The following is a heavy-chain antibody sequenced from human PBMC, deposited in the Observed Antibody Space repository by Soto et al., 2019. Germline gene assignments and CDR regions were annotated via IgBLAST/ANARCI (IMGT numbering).Heavy chain of an antibody. V-gene: IGHV3-33*01. CDR2: IWYDGSNK. Sequence: QVQLVESGGGVVQPGRSLRLSCAASGFTFSSYGMHWVRQAPGKGLEWVAVIWYDGSNKYYADSVKGRFTITRDNSKITLYLQMTSRRAEDTAVYYCARDRKVLLWFGDAPGNGMDVWGQGTTVTVSS. D-gene: IGHD3-10*01. J-gene: IGHJ6*02. CDR1: GFTFSSYG. CDR3: ARDRKVLLWFGDAPGNGMDV.